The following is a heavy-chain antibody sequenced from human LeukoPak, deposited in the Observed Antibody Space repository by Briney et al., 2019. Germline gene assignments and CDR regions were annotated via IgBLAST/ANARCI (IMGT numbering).Heavy chain of an antibody. V-gene: IGHV1-46*01. CDR2: INPSGGST. D-gene: IGHD3-22*01. J-gene: IGHJ4*02. CDR1: GYTFTSYY. Sequence: GASVKVSCKASGYTFTSYYMHWVRQAPGQGLEWMGIINPSGGSTSYAQKFQGRVTMTRDTSTSTVYMELSSLRSEDTAVYYCARDRALPAYYDSSGYDYWGQGTLVTVSS. CDR3: ARDRALPAYYDSSGYDY.